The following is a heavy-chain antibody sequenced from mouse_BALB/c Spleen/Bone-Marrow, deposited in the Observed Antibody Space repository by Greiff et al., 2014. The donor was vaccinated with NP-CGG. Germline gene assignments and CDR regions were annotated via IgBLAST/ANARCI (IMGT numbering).Heavy chain of an antibody. J-gene: IGHJ2*01. Sequence: QVHVKQSGAELVRPGVSVKISCKGSGYTFTDYAVEWVKQSHAKSLEWIGIISSSYGDATYNQKFKGKATLTVEKSSNTAYMELAGLMSDDSAIYDCSRVLSCSSGTSYCFAYWGQGTPLTVSA. CDR3: SRVLSCSSGTSYCFAY. D-gene: IGHD1-1*01. CDR1: GYTFTDYA. CDR2: ISSSYGDA. V-gene: IGHV1S137*01.